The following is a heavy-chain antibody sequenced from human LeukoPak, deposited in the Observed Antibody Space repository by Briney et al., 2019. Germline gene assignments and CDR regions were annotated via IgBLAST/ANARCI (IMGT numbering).Heavy chain of an antibody. CDR3: VRAQGDSQGSGYFDP. Sequence: ASVKVSCKASGYTFTAYYIHWVRQAPGQGLEWMGWINPNSDGTNYAQRFQGRVTMTRDTSIRTVYMDLSRLGSDDTAVYYCVRAQGDSQGSGYFDPWGQGTLVSVSP. CDR2: INPNSDGT. J-gene: IGHJ5*02. CDR1: GYTFTAYY. D-gene: IGHD6-25*01. V-gene: IGHV1-2*02.